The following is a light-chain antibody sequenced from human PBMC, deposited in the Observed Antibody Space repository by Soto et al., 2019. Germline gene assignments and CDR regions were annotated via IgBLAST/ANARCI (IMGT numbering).Light chain of an antibody. Sequence: GNRVTISCRASQSIDRWLAWYQQKPGRAPTLLIYHASSLESGVPSRFSGSGSGTEFTLTISSLQPDDFATHYCQHYNSYSEAFGQGTKVDIK. CDR1: QSIDRW. J-gene: IGKJ1*01. CDR2: HAS. V-gene: IGKV1-5*01. CDR3: QHYNSYSEA.